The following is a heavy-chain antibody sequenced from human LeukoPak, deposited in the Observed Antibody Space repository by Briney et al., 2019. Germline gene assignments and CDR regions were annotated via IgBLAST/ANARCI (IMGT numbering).Heavy chain of an antibody. Sequence: PGGSLRLSCAASGFTFSSYAMHWVRQAPGKGLEWVAVISYDGSNKYYADSVKGRFTISRDNSKNTPYLQMNSLRAEDTAVYYCARGHCSSTSCSNFDYWGQGTLVTVSS. V-gene: IGHV3-30*04. D-gene: IGHD2-2*01. CDR3: ARGHCSSTSCSNFDY. CDR1: GFTFSSYA. CDR2: ISYDGSNK. J-gene: IGHJ4*02.